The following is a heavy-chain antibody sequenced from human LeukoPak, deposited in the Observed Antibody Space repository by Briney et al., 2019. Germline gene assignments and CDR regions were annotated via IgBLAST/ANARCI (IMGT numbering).Heavy chain of an antibody. Sequence: SETLSLTCTVSGGSISSYYWSWIRQPPGKGLEWIGYIYPSGSTDYNPSLRSRVTMSVDTSKSQLSMELRYLTAADTAMYYCATSYDSKTAPYDVWGQGILVTVSS. CDR3: ATSYDSKTAPYDV. CDR2: IYPSGST. CDR1: GGSISSYY. V-gene: IGHV4-4*09. D-gene: IGHD3-3*01. J-gene: IGHJ4*02.